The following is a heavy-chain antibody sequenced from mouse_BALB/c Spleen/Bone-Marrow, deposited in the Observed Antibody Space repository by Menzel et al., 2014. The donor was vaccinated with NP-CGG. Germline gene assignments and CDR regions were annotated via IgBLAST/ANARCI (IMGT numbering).Heavy chain of an antibody. CDR2: INPDSKTK. V-gene: IGHV4-1*02. CDR3: AGMGYYGWLAY. Sequence: EVKLMESGGGLVQPGGFLKLSCAASGFDFRTYWMSWVRQAPGKGLEWIGEINPDSKTKNYAPSLKDKFIISRDNAKNTLYLQMSKVRSEDTALYYCAGMGYYGWLAYWGQGTLVTVSA. CDR1: GFDFRTYW. J-gene: IGHJ3*01. D-gene: IGHD1-1*01.